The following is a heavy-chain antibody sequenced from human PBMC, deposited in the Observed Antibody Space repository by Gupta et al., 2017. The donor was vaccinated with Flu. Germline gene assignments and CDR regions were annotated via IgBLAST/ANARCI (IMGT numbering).Heavy chain of an antibody. CDR3: ARGPFLVNWNDDAYLDF. CDR1: GYIFTDYY. CDR2: INPNSGVT. J-gene: IGHJ4*02. Sequence: QVQLVQSGAEVKKPGASVTVSCKASGYIFTDYYLHWVRQAPGQGPEWMGWINPNSGVTELGQKCQGRVTLTSDMSVSTAYMEMSRLESDDTAVYYCARGPFLVNWNDDAYLDFWGQGTPVTVSS. D-gene: IGHD1-20*01. V-gene: IGHV1-2*02.